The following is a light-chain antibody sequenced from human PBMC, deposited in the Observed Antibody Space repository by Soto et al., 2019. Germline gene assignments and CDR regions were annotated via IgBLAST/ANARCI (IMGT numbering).Light chain of an antibody. CDR2: GAS. Sequence: EIVLTQPPGTLSLSPGERATVSCRASQSVSSSYLAWYQQKPGQAPRLLIYGASSRATGIPDRFSGSGSGTDFTLTISRVEPEDFAVYYCQQYGTSPFPFGPGTKVDIK. J-gene: IGKJ3*01. CDR1: QSVSSSY. CDR3: QQYGTSPFP. V-gene: IGKV3-20*01.